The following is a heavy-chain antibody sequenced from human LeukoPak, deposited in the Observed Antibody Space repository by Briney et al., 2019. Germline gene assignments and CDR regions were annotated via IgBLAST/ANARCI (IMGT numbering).Heavy chain of an antibody. CDR1: GFTFDDYA. D-gene: IGHD3-3*01. V-gene: IGHV3-9*01. Sequence: GGSLRLSCAASGFTFDDYAMHWVRQAPGKGLEWVSGISWNSGSIGYADSVKGRFTISRDNAKNSLYLQMSSLRAEDTALYYCAKEAYYDFWSGYYDYYYMDVWGKGTTVTVSS. CDR2: ISWNSGSI. CDR3: AKEAYYDFWSGYYDYYYMDV. J-gene: IGHJ6*03.